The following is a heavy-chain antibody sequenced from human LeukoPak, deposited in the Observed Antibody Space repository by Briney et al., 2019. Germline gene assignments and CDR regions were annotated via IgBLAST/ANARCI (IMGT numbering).Heavy chain of an antibody. CDR1: GFTFSTYA. CDR3: AKDWIGYCSATSCYMVDY. CDR2: ICGSGGST. J-gene: IGHJ4*02. Sequence: GGSLRLSCAASGFTFSTYAMSWVRQAPGKGLEWVSAICGSGGSTYYADSVKGRFTISRDNSKSTLYLQMNSLRAEDTAVYYCAKDWIGYCSATSCYMVDYWGQGTLVTVSS. D-gene: IGHD2-2*02. V-gene: IGHV3-23*01.